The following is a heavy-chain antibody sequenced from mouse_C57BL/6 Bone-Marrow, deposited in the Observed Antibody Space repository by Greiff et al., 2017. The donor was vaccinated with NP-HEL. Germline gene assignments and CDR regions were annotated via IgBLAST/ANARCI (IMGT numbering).Heavy chain of an antibody. Sequence: VQLQQSGAELVRPGASVKLSCTASGFNIKDDYMHWVKQRPEQGLEWIGWIDPENGDTEYASKFQGTATITADTSSNTAYLQLSSLTSEDTAVYYCTTGGNYGEDYWGQGTTLTVSS. CDR2: IDPENGDT. V-gene: IGHV14-4*01. J-gene: IGHJ2*01. CDR1: GFNIKDDY. D-gene: IGHD2-1*01. CDR3: TTGGNYGEDY.